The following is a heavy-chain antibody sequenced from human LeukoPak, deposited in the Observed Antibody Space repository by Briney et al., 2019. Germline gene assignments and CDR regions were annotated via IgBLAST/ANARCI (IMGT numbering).Heavy chain of an antibody. CDR1: GGTFSSYA. D-gene: IGHD1-20*01. Sequence: ASVKVSCKASGGTFSSYAISWVRQAPGQGLEWMGGIIPIFGTANYAQKFRGRVTITADESTSTAYMELSSLRSEDTAVYYCAGDITGTDNFDYWGQGTLVTVSS. V-gene: IGHV1-69*13. CDR2: IIPIFGTA. J-gene: IGHJ4*02. CDR3: AGDITGTDNFDY.